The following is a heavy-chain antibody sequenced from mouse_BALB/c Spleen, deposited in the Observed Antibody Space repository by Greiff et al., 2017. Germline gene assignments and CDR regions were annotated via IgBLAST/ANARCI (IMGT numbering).Heavy chain of an antibody. Sequence: EVKLVESGGGLVKPGGSLKLSCAASGFTFSSYAMSWVRQSPEKRLEWVAEISSGGSYTYYPDTVTGRFTISRDNAKNTLYLEMSSLRSEDTAMYYCARERGNYGAMDYWGQGTSVTVSS. CDR1: GFTFSSYA. V-gene: IGHV5-9-4*01. CDR3: ARERGNYGAMDY. D-gene: IGHD2-1*01. CDR2: ISSGGSYT. J-gene: IGHJ4*01.